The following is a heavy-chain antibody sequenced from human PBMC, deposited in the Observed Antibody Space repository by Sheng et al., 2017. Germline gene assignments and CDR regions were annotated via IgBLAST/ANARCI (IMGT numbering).Heavy chain of an antibody. CDR1: GGSRSGYT. CDR3: ANGRGSFGGYVGFDS. CDR2: NIPIFGSV. Sequence: QVQLVQSGTEVKKPGSSVKVSCKASGGSRSGYTISWVRQVPGQGLEWMGGNIPIFGSVSYARQYQGRVTISTDEQTSTAFMELRSLTSEDTAVYYCANGRGSFGGYVGFDSWGQGTLVTVSS. J-gene: IGHJ4*02. V-gene: IGHV1-69*05. D-gene: IGHD3-16*01.